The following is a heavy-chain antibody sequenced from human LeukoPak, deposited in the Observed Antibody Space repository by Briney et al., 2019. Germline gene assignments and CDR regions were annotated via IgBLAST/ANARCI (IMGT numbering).Heavy chain of an antibody. V-gene: IGHV4-39*01. Sequence: SETLSLTXTVSGGSISSSSYYWGWIRQPPGKGLEWIGSIYYSGSTYYNPSLKSRVTISVDTSKNQFSLKLSSVTAADTAVYYCARLGDDYWGQGTLVTVSS. CDR1: GGSISSSSYY. J-gene: IGHJ4*02. CDR3: ARLGDDY. CDR2: IYYSGST.